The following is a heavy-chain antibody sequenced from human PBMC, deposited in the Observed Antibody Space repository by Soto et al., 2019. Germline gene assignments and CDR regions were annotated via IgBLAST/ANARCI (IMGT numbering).Heavy chain of an antibody. CDR2: ISDDSSYI. CDR1: GFMFSAYT. J-gene: IGHJ1*01. D-gene: IGHD3-16*01. V-gene: IGHV3-21*06. CDR3: ATPYYFNH. Sequence: GGSLRLSCAASGFMFSAYTMNWVRLAPGKGLEWLSSISDDSSYIDYADSLRGRFTVSRDNARNSLYLQIDSLGVEDTAVYYCATPYYFNHWGPGTLVTVSS.